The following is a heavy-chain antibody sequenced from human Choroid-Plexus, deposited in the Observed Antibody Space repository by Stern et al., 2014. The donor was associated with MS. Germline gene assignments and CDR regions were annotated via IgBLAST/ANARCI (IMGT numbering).Heavy chain of an antibody. CDR1: GFTFGSCA. CDR2: VSYDGSNK. D-gene: IGHD2/OR15-2a*01. J-gene: IGHJ5*02. CDR3: AKDRQYLTYFFDH. Sequence: VQLVESGGGVVQPGRPLRLSCVASGFTFGSCAMHWVRQAPGKGLEWVAGVSYDGSNKYYADSVKGRFTISRDKSQNTLYMQMSSLRPEDTAVYFCAKDRQYLTYFFDHLGQGSLVTVSS. V-gene: IGHV3-30*18.